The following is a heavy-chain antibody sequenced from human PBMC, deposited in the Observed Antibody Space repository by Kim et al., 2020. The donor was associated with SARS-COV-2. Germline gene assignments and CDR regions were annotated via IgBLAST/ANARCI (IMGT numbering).Heavy chain of an antibody. CDR2: IYYSGST. V-gene: IGHV4-39*01. CDR1: GGSISSSSYY. D-gene: IGHD3-22*01. Sequence: SETLSLTCTVSGGSISSSSYYWGWIRQPPGKGLEWIGSIYYSGSTYYNPSLKSRVTISVDTSKNQFSLKLSSVTAAATAVSYCARPTQVSSGWEQYFQH. J-gene: IGHJ1*01. CDR3: ARPTQVSSGWEQYFQH.